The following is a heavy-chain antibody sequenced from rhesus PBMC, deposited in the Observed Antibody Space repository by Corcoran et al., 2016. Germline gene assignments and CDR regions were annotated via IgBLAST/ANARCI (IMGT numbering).Heavy chain of an antibody. J-gene: IGHJ2*01. CDR1: GGSISSSNW. D-gene: IGHD6-31*01. CDR3: AREYSSGWYGYFDI. V-gene: IGHV4S19*01. Sequence: QVQLQESGPGLVKPSETLSLTCAVSGGSISSSNWWRWIRQPPGKGLEWIGDISGSSGTTYSNPSLRSRVTISKDTSRNQFSLKLSSVTAADTAVYYCAREYSSGWYGYFDIWGPGTPITISS. CDR2: ISGSSGTT.